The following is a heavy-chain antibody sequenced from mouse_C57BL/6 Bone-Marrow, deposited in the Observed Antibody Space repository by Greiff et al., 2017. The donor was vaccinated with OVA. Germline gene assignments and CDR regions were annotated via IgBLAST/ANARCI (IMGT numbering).Heavy chain of an antibody. CDR3: ARRTTVVATGSYWYFDV. CDR1: GYTFTSYG. D-gene: IGHD1-1*01. Sequence: QVHVKQSGAELARPGASVKLSCKASGYTFTSYGISWVKQRTGQGLEWIGEIYPRSGNTYYNEKFKGKATLTADKSSSTAYMELRSLTSEDSAVYFCARRTTVVATGSYWYFDVWGTGTTVTVSS. J-gene: IGHJ1*03. V-gene: IGHV1-81*01. CDR2: IYPRSGNT.